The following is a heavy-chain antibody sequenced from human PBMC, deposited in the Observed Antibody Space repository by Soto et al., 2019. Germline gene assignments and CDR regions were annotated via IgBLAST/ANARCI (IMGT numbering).Heavy chain of an antibody. CDR1: GGSISSGDYY. J-gene: IGHJ4*02. V-gene: IGHV4-30-4*02. Sequence: SDTLSLTCTVSGGSISSGDYYWSWIRQPPGKGLEWIGYIYYTGSTYYNPSLKSRLTISVDTSKNQFSLKLTSVTAADTAVYFCARYPTGPFDYSGQGPLVTVAS. CDR3: ARYPTGPFDY. CDR2: IYYTGST.